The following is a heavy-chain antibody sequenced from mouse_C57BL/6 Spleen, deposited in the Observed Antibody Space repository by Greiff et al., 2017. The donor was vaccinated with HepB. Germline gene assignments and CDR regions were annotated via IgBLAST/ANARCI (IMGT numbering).Heavy chain of an antibody. CDR1: GYTFTDYN. D-gene: IGHD4-1*02. J-gene: IGHJ3*01. Sequence: EVHLVESGPELVKPGASVKIPCKASGYTFTDYNMDWVKQSHGKSLEWIGDINPNTGGTIYNQKFKGKATLTVDKSSSTAYMELRSLTSEDTAVYYCARESPNWDGFAYWGQGTLVTVSA. V-gene: IGHV1-18*01. CDR2: INPNTGGT. CDR3: ARESPNWDGFAY.